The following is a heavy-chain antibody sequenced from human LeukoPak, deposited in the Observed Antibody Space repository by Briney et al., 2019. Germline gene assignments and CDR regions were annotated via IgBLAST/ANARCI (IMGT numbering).Heavy chain of an antibody. CDR3: AAYSSSWFGLDY. D-gene: IGHD6-13*01. J-gene: IGHJ4*02. V-gene: IGHV4-59*01. CDR2: IHYSGSI. CDR1: GGSISSYY. Sequence: PSETLSLTCTVSGGSISSYYWSWIRQPPGKGLEWIGYIHYSGSINYNPSLKIRVTISVDTSKNQFSLKLSSVTAADTAVYYCAAYSSSWFGLDYWGQGTLVTVSS.